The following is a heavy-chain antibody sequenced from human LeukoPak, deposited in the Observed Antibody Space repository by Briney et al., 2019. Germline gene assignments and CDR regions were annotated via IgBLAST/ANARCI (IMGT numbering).Heavy chain of an antibody. V-gene: IGHV1-69*04. J-gene: IGHJ4*02. D-gene: IGHD1-14*01. CDR2: IIPILGIA. CDR1: GGTFSSYA. CDR3: AREPQEGIEPLGYFDY. Sequence: ASVKVSCKASGGTFSSYAISWVRQAPGQGLEWMGRIIPILGIANYAQKFQGRVTITADKSTSTAYMELSSLRSEDTAVYYCAREPQEGIEPLGYFDYWGQGTLVTVSS.